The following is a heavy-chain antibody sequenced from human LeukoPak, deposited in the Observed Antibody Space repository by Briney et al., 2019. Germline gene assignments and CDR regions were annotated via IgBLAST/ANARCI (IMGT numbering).Heavy chain of an antibody. V-gene: IGHV1-18*04. CDR3: ARDRRSMLLWFGELLNYYYYGMDV. J-gene: IGHJ6*04. CDR1: GYTFTSYG. D-gene: IGHD3-10*01. Sequence: ASVKVSCKASGYTFTSYGISWVRQAPGQGLEWMGWISAYNGNTNYAQKFQGRVTMTTDTSTSTAYMELRSLRSDDTAVYYCARDRRSMLLWFGELLNYYYYGMDVWGKGTTVTVSS. CDR2: ISAYNGNT.